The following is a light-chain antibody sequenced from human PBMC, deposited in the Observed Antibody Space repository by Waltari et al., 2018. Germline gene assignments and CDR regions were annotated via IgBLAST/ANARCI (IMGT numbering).Light chain of an antibody. Sequence: EIVWTQSPGTLYLPPLERATLSCMASQSVSRALAWYQQNPGQAPRLLIYGASNRATGIPDRFSGSWSGTDFSLIISRLEPEDFAVYYCQHYVSLPVTFGQGTKVEIK. V-gene: IGKV3-20*01. CDR2: GAS. CDR3: QHYVSLPVT. CDR1: QSVSRA. J-gene: IGKJ1*01.